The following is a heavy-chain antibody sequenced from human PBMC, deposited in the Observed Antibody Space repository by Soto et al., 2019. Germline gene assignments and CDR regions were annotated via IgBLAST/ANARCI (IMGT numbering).Heavy chain of an antibody. CDR2: ISGYNGNT. Sequence: QVQLLQSGGEVKEPGASVEVSCKTSGYTFTNYGITWVRQAPGQGLEWMGWISGYNGNTNYAQNFQDRLTMTIDTSTSTAYMELRSLRSDDTAVYFCARSIRVASPRDYWGQGTLATVSS. J-gene: IGHJ4*02. V-gene: IGHV1-18*04. CDR1: GYTFTNYG. D-gene: IGHD2-21*01. CDR3: ARSIRVASPRDY.